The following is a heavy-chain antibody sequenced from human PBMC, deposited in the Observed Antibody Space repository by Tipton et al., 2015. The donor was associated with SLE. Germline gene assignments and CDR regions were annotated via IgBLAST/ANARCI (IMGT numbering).Heavy chain of an antibody. CDR2: IISSSSYI. J-gene: IGHJ4*02. D-gene: IGHD1-26*01. CDR3: ARDNRVDSALGLDY. V-gene: IGHV3-21*03. CDR1: GFTFSSYS. Sequence: SLRLSCAASGFTFSSYSMNWVRQAPGKGLEWVSSIISSSSYIYYADSVKGRFTISRDNAKNSLYLQMNSLRAEDTAVYYCARDNRVDSALGLDYWGQGTLVTVSS.